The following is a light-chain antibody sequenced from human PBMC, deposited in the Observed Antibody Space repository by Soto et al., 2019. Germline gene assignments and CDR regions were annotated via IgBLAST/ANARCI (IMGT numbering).Light chain of an antibody. V-gene: IGKV1-39*01. CDR1: QSIRSH. CDR3: QQSYSNPLVT. J-gene: IGKJ4*01. CDR2: TAS. Sequence: DIQMTQSPSSLSASVGDIVTITCRASQSIRSHLNWYQQKPGKGPKLLIYTASSLQSRVPSRFSGSGSGTDFTLTISSLQPEDFATYYCQQSYSNPLVTFGGGTKVDIK.